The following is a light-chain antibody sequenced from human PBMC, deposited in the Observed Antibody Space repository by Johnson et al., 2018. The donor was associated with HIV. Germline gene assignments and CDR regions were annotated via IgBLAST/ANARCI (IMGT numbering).Light chain of an antibody. CDR3: VTCDSRLSSGGV. CDR1: SSNIGNNY. CDR2: YSN. J-gene: IGLJ1*01. Sequence: QSVLTQPPSVSAAPGQKVTISCSGSSSNIGNNYVSWYQQLPGTAPKLFIYYSNKRPSGIPDRFSGSKSNTSATLGITGLQTGDEADYYCVTCDSRLSSGGVFGTGTRVTVL. V-gene: IGLV1-51*01.